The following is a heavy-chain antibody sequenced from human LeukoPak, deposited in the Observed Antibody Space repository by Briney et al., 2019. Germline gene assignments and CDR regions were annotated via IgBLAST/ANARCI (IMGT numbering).Heavy chain of an antibody. CDR2: INPNSGGT. D-gene: IGHD1-26*01. CDR1: GYTFTGYY. CDR3: AREVGVGATTSLSY. Sequence: ASVKVSCKASGYTFTGYYMHWVRRAPGQGLEWMGRINPNSGGTNYAQKFQGRVTMTRDTSISTAYMELSSLRSDDTAMYYCAREVGVGATTSLSYWGQGALVTVSS. V-gene: IGHV1-2*06. J-gene: IGHJ4*02.